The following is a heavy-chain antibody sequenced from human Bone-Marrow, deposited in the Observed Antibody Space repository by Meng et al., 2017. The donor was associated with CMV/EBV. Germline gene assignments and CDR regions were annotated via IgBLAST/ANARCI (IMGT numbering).Heavy chain of an antibody. Sequence: GGSLRLSCAASGFTFSSYGMHWVRQAPGKGLEWVAVIWYDGSNKYYADSVKGRFTISRDNSKNTLYLQMNSLRAEDTAVYYCAKDEQYYDFWSGYYSSYGMDVWGQGTTVTVSS. CDR1: GFTFSSYG. CDR3: AKDEQYYDFWSGYYSSYGMDV. V-gene: IGHV3-30*02. J-gene: IGHJ6*02. CDR2: IWYDGSNK. D-gene: IGHD3-3*01.